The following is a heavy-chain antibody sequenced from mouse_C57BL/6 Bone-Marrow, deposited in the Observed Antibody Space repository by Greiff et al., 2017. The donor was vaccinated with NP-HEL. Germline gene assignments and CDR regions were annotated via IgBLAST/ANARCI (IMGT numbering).Heavy chain of an antibody. Sequence: EVQLQQSGAELVRPGASVKLSCTVSGFNIKDDYMPWVKQRPEQGLEWIGWIDPENGDTEYASKFQGKATITADTSSNTAYLQLSSLTSEDTAVYYCTTGGSSPNAMDYGGQGTSVTVSS. CDR2: IDPENGDT. CDR3: TTGGSSPNAMDY. D-gene: IGHD1-1*01. CDR1: GFNIKDDY. J-gene: IGHJ4*01. V-gene: IGHV14-4*01.